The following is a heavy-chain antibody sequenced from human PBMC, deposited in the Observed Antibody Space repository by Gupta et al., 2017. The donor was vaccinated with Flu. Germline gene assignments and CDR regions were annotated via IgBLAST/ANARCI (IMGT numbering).Heavy chain of an antibody. CDR1: GFTFSSYS. CDR2: ISSSSSYI. V-gene: IGHV3-21*01. D-gene: IGHD1-26*01. Sequence: EVQLVESGGGLVKPGGSLRLSCAASGFTFSSYSMNWVRQAPGKGLEWVSSISSSSSYIYYADSVKGRFTISRDNAKNSRDLKRNSMRAEETAVYYCARDLKDSGSLSYYFDYGGQGTMVTVYS. CDR3: ARDLKDSGSLSYYFDY. J-gene: IGHJ4*02.